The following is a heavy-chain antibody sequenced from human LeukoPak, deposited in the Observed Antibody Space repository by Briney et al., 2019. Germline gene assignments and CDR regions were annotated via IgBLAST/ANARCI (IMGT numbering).Heavy chain of an antibody. CDR3: ARDPSPYSSGWYRFDY. J-gene: IGHJ4*02. CDR2: ISSSSSYI. Sequence: GGTLRLSCAASGFTVSSNYMSWVRQAPGKGLEWVSSISSSSSYIYYADSVKGRFTISRDNAKNSLYLQMNSLRAEDTAVYYCARDPSPYSSGWYRFDYWGQGTLVTVSS. D-gene: IGHD6-19*01. V-gene: IGHV3-21*01. CDR1: GFTVSSNY.